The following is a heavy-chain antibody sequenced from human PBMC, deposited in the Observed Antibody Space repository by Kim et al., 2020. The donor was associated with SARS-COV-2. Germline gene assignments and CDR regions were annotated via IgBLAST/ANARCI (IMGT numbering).Heavy chain of an antibody. Sequence: GGSLRLSCAASGFTFSSYSMNWVRQAPGKGLEWVSSISSSSSYIYYADSVKGRFTISRDNAKNSLYLQMNSLRAEDTALYYCARVDDVRWTYYYYGMDVWGQGTTVTVSS. CDR1: GFTFSSYS. V-gene: IGHV3-21*04. CDR3: ARVDDVRWTYYYYGMDV. CDR2: ISSSSSYI. D-gene: IGHD3-16*01. J-gene: IGHJ6*02.